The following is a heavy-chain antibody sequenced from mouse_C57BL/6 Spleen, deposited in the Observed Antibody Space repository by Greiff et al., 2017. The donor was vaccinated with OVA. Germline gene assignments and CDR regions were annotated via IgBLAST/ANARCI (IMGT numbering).Heavy chain of an antibody. Sequence: EVKLVESGAELVRPGASVKLSCTASGFNIKDYYMHWVKQRPEQGLEWIGRIDPEDGDTEYAPKFQGKATMTADTSSNTAYLQLSSLTSEDTAVYYCTTTTVVAKRYFDVWGTGTTVTVSS. V-gene: IGHV14-1*01. CDR3: TTTTVVAKRYFDV. CDR1: GFNIKDYY. D-gene: IGHD1-1*01. J-gene: IGHJ1*03. CDR2: IDPEDGDT.